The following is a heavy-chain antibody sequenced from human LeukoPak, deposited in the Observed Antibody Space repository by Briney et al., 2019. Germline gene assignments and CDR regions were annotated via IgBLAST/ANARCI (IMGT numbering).Heavy chain of an antibody. J-gene: IGHJ4*02. Sequence: PSETLSLTCTVSGGSISSSSYYWGWIRQPPGKGLEWIGSIYYSGSTYYNPSLKSRVTISVDTSKNQFSLKLSSVTAADTAVYYCARDGGTEPDYWGQGTLVTVSS. CDR2: IYYSGST. V-gene: IGHV4-39*07. CDR1: GGSISSSSYY. CDR3: ARDGGTEPDY. D-gene: IGHD1-14*01.